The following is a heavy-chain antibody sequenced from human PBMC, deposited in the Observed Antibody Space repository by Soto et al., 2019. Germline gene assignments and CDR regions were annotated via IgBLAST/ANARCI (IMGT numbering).Heavy chain of an antibody. V-gene: IGHV3-30-3*01. CDR2: ISYDGSNK. D-gene: IGHD2-2*01. J-gene: IGHJ6*02. Sequence: QVQLVESVGGVVQPGRSLRLSCAASGFTFSSYAMHLVRQAPGKGLEWVAVISYDGSNKYYADSVKGRFTISKDNSKNTLDLQTSSLSANDTSVYYCARALRVPADYYYGMYVWSQGT. CDR1: GFTFSSYA. CDR3: ARALRVPADYYYGMYV.